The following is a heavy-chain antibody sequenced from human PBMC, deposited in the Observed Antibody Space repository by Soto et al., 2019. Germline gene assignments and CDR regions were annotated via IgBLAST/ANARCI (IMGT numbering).Heavy chain of an antibody. J-gene: IGHJ4*02. V-gene: IGHV3-23*03. CDR3: AKDAYSRARPDYFDY. Sequence: GGSLRLSCSASGFSMSSYTMGWVRQTPGKGLEWVATIFSGASGTAYADSVTGRFSLSRDNSRNIMYLQMNSLRVDDTALYYCAKDAYSRARPDYFDYWGQGTLVTVSS. CDR2: IFSGASGT. CDR1: GFSMSSYT. D-gene: IGHD6-13*01.